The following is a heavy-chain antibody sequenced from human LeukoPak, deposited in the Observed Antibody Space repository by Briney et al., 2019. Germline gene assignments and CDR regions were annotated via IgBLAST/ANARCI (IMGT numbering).Heavy chain of an antibody. J-gene: IGHJ4*02. CDR3: ARGWEGYFDY. V-gene: IGHV3-48*03. Sequence: GGSLRLSCAASGFTFSSYEMNWVRQAPGKGLEWVSYISSSGSTIYYADSVKGRFTISRDNARTSLYLQMNSLRAEDTAVYYCARGWEGYFDYWGQGTLVTVSS. D-gene: IGHD1-26*01. CDR2: ISSSGSTI. CDR1: GFTFSSYE.